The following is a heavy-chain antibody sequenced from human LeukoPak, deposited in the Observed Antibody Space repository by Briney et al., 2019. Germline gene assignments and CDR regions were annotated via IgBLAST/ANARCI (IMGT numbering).Heavy chain of an antibody. CDR3: ARDLIHSSSWPYYYYYYMDV. CDR1: GGSISSSSYY. V-gene: IGHV4-39*07. Sequence: PSETLSLTCTVSGGSISSSSYYRGWIRQPPGKGLEWIGSIYYSGSTYYNPSLKSRVTISVDTSKNQFSLKLSSVTAADTAVYYCARDLIHSSSWPYYYYYYMDVWGKGTTVTVSS. D-gene: IGHD6-13*01. CDR2: IYYSGST. J-gene: IGHJ6*03.